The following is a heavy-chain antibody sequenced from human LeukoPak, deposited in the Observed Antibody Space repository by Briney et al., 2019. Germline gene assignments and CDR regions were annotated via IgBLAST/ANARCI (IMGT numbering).Heavy chain of an antibody. CDR3: ARNSYSSSSY. V-gene: IGHV4-34*01. CDR2: INHSGST. CDR1: GGSFSGYY. J-gene: IGHJ4*02. D-gene: IGHD6-6*01. Sequence: PETLSLTCAVYGGSFSGYYWSWIRQPPGKGLEWIGEINHSGSTNYNPSLKSRVTISVDTSKNQFSLKLSSVTAADTAVYYCARNSYSSSSYWGQGTLVTVSS.